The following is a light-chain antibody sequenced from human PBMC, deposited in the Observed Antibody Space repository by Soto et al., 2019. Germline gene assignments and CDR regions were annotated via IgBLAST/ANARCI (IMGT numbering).Light chain of an antibody. V-gene: IGKV2-30*01. CDR3: RQGSHRPLT. Sequence: DVVMTQSPLSLPVTLGQPASISCRSSQSLLYSDGNTYLNWFHQRPGQSPRRLSYKVSNRDSGVPDRFSGSGSGTDFTLKISRVEAEDVGVYYCRQGSHRPLTCGGGTNMEIK. CDR1: QSLLYSDGNTY. J-gene: IGKJ4*01. CDR2: KVS.